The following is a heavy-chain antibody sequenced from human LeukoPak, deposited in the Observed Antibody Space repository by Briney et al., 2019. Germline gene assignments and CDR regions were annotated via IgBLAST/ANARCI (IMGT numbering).Heavy chain of an antibody. CDR2: VRSDGSDK. Sequence: GGSLRLSCGASGFTFTYYGMHWVRQAPGKGLEWVTFVRSDGSDKYYADSVRGRFTFSRDNSKNTVYLQMNSLRPEDTAVYYCVRDRDWAFDYWGQGSLVTVSS. D-gene: IGHD2-21*02. CDR3: VRDRDWAFDY. CDR1: GFTFTYYG. V-gene: IGHV3-30*02. J-gene: IGHJ4*02.